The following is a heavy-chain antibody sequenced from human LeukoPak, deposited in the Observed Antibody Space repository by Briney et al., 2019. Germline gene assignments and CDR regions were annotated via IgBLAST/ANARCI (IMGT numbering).Heavy chain of an antibody. V-gene: IGHV1-2*02. CDR1: GYTFTGYY. Sequence: GASVKVSCKASGYTFTGYYMHWVRQAPGQGLEWMGWINPNSGGTNYAQKFQGTVTMTRDTSISTAYLELSNLRSDDTAAYYCVRGYSYGFYFDYWGQGSLVTVSS. CDR2: INPNSGGT. CDR3: VRGYSYGFYFDY. D-gene: IGHD5-18*01. J-gene: IGHJ4*02.